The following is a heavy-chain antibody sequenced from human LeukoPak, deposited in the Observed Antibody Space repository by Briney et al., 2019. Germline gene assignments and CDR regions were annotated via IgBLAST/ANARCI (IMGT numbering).Heavy chain of an antibody. J-gene: IGHJ4*02. CDR1: GFTFRDYD. CDR3: ARVYSFGLYYFDH. V-gene: IGHV3-13*01. D-gene: IGHD5-12*01. Sequence: GGSLRLSCAASGFTFRDYDMRWVRQAKGKGLEWVSVNTAGYHTYYSDSVKGRFSISRENAKNSMYLQMNSLRVGDTAVYYCARVYSFGLYYFDHWGQGALVTVSS. CDR2: NTAGYHT.